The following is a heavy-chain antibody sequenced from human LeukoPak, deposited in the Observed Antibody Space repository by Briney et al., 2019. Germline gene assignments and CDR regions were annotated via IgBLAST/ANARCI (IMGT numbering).Heavy chain of an antibody. CDR1: GGSISSSNW. J-gene: IGHJ6*02. CDR2: IYHSGST. Sequence: TSETLSLTCAVSGGSISSSNWWSWARQPPGKGLEWIGEIYHSGSTNYKPSLKSRVTISVDKSKNQFSLKLSSVTAADTAVYYCARGTSYYYYGMDVWGQGTTVTVSS. V-gene: IGHV4-4*02. CDR3: ARGTSYYYYGMDV.